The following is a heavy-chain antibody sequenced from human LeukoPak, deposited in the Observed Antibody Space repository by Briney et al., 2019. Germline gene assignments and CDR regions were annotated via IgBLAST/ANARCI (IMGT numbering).Heavy chain of an antibody. Sequence: QPGGSLRLSCAASGFTFSSYAMSWVRPAPGKGLEWVSAISGSGGSTYYADSVKGRFTISRDNSKNTLYLQMNSLRAEDTAVYYCANPPDDYGDPDGMDVWGQGTTVTVSS. CDR2: ISGSGGST. V-gene: IGHV3-23*01. D-gene: IGHD4-17*01. J-gene: IGHJ6*02. CDR1: GFTFSSYA. CDR3: ANPPDDYGDPDGMDV.